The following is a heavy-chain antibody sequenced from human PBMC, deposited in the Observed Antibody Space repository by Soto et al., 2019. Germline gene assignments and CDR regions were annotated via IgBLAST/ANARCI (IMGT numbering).Heavy chain of an antibody. CDR2: IKQDGSEK. Sequence: EVQLVESGGGLVQPGGSLRLSCADSGFTFSTYSMNWVRQAPGKGLEWVANIKQDGSEKHYVDSVKGRFTISRDNAKKSLYLQMNSLRDEDTAVYYCARGCTSTRCSIYPFYYGMDVWGQGTTVTVSS. D-gene: IGHD2-2*01. CDR1: GFTFSTYS. V-gene: IGHV3-7*01. CDR3: ARGCTSTRCSIYPFYYGMDV. J-gene: IGHJ6*02.